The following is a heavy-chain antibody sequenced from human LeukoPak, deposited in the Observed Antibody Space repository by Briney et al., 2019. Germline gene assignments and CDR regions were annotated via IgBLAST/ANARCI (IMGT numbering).Heavy chain of an antibody. CDR3: ARDNYYDSSGYYYLP. V-gene: IGHV1-18*01. D-gene: IGHD3-22*01. Sequence: ASVKVSCKASGYTFTSYRISWVRQAPGQGLEWMGWISAYNGNTNYAQKLQGRVTMTTDTSTSTAYMELRSLRSDDTAVYYCARDNYYDSSGYYYLPWGRGTLVTVSS. J-gene: IGHJ5*02. CDR1: GYTFTSYR. CDR2: ISAYNGNT.